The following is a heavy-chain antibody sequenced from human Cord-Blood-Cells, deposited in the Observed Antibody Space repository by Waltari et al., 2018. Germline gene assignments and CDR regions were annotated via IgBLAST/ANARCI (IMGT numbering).Heavy chain of an antibody. V-gene: IGHV3-53*01. CDR1: GFTVSSNY. J-gene: IGHJ4*02. D-gene: IGHD3-22*01. CDR3: ARDSPYDSSGYYSDY. CDR2: IYSGGST. Sequence: EVQLVESGGGLIQPGGSLRLSCAASGFTVSSNYMSWVRQAPGKGVEWVSVIYSGGSTYYADSVKGRFTISRDNSKNTLYLQMNSLRAEDTAVYYCARDSPYDSSGYYSDYWGQGTLVTVSS.